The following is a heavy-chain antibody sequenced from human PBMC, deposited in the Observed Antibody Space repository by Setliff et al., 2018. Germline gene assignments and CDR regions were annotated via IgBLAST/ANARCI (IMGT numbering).Heavy chain of an antibody. Sequence: GGSLRLSCVASGFTFSNYGMHWVRQAPGKGLEWVALIWNDGSTKFYGDSVKGRFTISRDNSENTLYLQMNSLRAEDTAVYYCAEDSSGWPHSLISYFQHWGQGTLVTVSS. D-gene: IGHD6-19*01. CDR3: AEDSSGWPHSLISYFQH. V-gene: IGHV3-33*06. J-gene: IGHJ1*01. CDR2: IWNDGSTK. CDR1: GFTFSNYG.